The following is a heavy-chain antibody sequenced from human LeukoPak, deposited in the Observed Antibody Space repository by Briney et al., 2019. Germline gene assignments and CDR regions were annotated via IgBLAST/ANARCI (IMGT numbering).Heavy chain of an antibody. J-gene: IGHJ4*02. CDR2: IYSGGST. D-gene: IGHD1-26*01. Sequence: AGGSLRLSCAASGFTVSSNYMSWVRQAPGKGLEWVSVIYSGGSTYYADSVKGRFTISRDNSKNTLYLQMNSLRAEDTAVYYCTTESSGGPEHWGQGTLVTVSS. CDR1: GFTVSSNY. V-gene: IGHV3-53*01. CDR3: TTESSGGPEH.